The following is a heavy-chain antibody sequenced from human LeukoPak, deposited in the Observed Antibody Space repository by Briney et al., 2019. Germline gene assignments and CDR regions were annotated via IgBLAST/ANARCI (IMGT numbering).Heavy chain of an antibody. CDR3: ATYNTVWPVF. D-gene: IGHD3-10*01. J-gene: IGHJ4*02. V-gene: IGHV5-51*01. CDR1: GYTFSTYY. Sequence: GESLKISCAGYGYTFSTYYIGWVRQMPGKGLEWTAIIHPGGSDIRYSPSFQGQVTISADKYINTAYLQWTSLKASDTAMYYCATYNTVWPVFWGLGTLVTVSS. CDR2: IHPGGSDI.